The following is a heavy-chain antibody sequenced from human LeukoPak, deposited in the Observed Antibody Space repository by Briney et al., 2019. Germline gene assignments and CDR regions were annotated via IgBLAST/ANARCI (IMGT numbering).Heavy chain of an antibody. D-gene: IGHD3-10*01. V-gene: IGHV3-23*01. CDR1: GFTFSSYA. Sequence: PGGSLRLSCAASGFTFSSYAMSWVRQAPGKGLEWVSAISGSGGSTYYADSVKGRSTISRDNAKNSLYLQMNSLRAEDTAVYCCARKMVRGVIIMSYFDYWGQGTLVTVSS. CDR2: ISGSGGST. CDR3: ARKMVRGVIIMSYFDY. J-gene: IGHJ4*02.